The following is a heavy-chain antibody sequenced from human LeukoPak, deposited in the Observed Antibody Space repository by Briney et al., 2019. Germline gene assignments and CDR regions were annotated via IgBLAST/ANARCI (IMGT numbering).Heavy chain of an antibody. CDR2: ISSSSSYI. V-gene: IGHV3-21*01. CDR3: ARDLLSLLVPDY. CDR1: GFTFSSYS. J-gene: IGHJ4*02. Sequence: PGGSLRLSCAASGFTFSSYSMNWVRQAPGKGLEWVSSISSSSSYIYYADSVKGRFTIPRDNAKNSLYLQMNSLRAEDTAVYYCARDLLSLLVPDYWGQGTLVTVSS. D-gene: IGHD3-10*01.